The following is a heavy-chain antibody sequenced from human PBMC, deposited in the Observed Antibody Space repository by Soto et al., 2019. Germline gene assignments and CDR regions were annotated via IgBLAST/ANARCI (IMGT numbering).Heavy chain of an antibody. CDR1: GDFSSAHY. J-gene: IGHJ4*02. D-gene: IGHD5-12*01. CDR2: SFFTGNT. V-gene: IGHV4-59*11. CDR3: AREGGGYSFAY. Sequence: ASETLSLTCTVAGDFSSAHYWSWIRQPPGKGLEWRGYSFFTGNTKYNPSLKSRLPLSLDASKNQFSLTLTSGTPADTAVYNCAREGGGYSFAYWGQGTLVTVS.